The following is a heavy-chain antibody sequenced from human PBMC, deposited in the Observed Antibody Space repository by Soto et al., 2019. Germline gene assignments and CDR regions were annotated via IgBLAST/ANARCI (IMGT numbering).Heavy chain of an antibody. Sequence: QVQLVQSGAEVKKPGASVKVSCKASGYTFTGYYMHWVRQAPGQGLEWMGWINPNTGGTNYAQKFQGRVTMTRDTSISTAYRELSRLRSDDTAVYYCARVNVVVVAATREYYFDYWGQGTLVTVSS. CDR3: ARVNVVVVAATREYYFDY. V-gene: IGHV1-2*02. CDR2: INPNTGGT. D-gene: IGHD2-15*01. CDR1: GYTFTGYY. J-gene: IGHJ4*02.